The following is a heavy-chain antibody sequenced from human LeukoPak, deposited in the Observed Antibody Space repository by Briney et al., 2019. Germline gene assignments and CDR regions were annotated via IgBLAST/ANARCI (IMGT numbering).Heavy chain of an antibody. Sequence: PGGSREPSWAPPELIFSTYSINWVAQAPGKGRGWVSSIISSSSSYIYYADSVKGRFTISRDNAKNSLYLQMNSLRAEDTAVYYCARDTMVRGAWYYFDYWGQGTLVTVSS. J-gene: IGHJ4*02. V-gene: IGHV3-21*01. CDR3: ARDTMVRGAWYYFDY. D-gene: IGHD3-10*01. CDR2: IISSSSSYI. CDR1: ELIFSTYS.